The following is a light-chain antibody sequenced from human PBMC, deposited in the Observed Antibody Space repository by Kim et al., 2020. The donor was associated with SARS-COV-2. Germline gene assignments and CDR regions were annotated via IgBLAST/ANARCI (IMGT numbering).Light chain of an antibody. J-gene: IGLJ2*01. CDR2: DKN. V-gene: IGLV1-51*01. Sequence: GQRVSIACAGGSSNIGKNYVSWNQQLPKKAPNLLIYDKNERPAGIPDRFSGSKSGTSATLGITGLQTGDEAYYYCGTWDSSLSAVVFGGGTQLTVL. CDR3: GTWDSSLSAVV. CDR1: SSNIGKNY.